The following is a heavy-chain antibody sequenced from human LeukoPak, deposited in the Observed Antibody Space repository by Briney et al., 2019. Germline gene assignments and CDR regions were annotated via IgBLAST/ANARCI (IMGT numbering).Heavy chain of an antibody. CDR2: VSGAGGRT. D-gene: IGHD6-19*01. J-gene: IGHJ4*02. CDR1: GFTFSDYA. Sequence: GGSLRLSCAASGFTFSDYAMSWVRQVPRKGLEWVSGVSGAGGRTYYADFVKGRFTISRDNTKNTLYLQMNSLRAEDTAIYYCAKEKQWLVHRRDYFDYWGQGTLVTVSS. CDR3: AKEKQWLVHRRDYFDY. V-gene: IGHV3-23*01.